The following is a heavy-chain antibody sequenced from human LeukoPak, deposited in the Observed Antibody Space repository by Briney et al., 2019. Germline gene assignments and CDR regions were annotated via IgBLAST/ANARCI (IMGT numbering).Heavy chain of an antibody. CDR1: GYSFTTYW. J-gene: IGHJ4*02. Sequence: GESLKISCKGSGYSFTTYWIGWVRQVPGKGLEWMGIIYPDDSDTTYSPSFQGQVTISADKSISAAYLQWSGLKASDTAMYYCARRVCSSTSCYGSHFDYWGQGTLVTVSS. CDR3: ARRVCSSTSCYGSHFDY. D-gene: IGHD2-2*01. CDR2: IYPDDSDT. V-gene: IGHV5-51*01.